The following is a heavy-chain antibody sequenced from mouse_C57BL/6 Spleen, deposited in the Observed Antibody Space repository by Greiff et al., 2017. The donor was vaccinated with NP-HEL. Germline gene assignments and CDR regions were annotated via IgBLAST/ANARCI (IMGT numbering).Heavy chain of an antibody. CDR1: GFTFSDYG. J-gene: IGHJ1*03. V-gene: IGHV5-17*01. CDR3: ASWGWLPYFDV. CDR2: ISSGSSTI. D-gene: IGHD2-3*01. Sequence: EVKLVESGGGLVKPGGSLKLSCAASGFTFSDYGMHWVRQAPEKGLEWVAYISSGSSTIYYADTVKGRFTIPRDNAKNTLFLQMTSLSSEDTATYYYASWGWLPYFDVWGTGTTLTVSS.